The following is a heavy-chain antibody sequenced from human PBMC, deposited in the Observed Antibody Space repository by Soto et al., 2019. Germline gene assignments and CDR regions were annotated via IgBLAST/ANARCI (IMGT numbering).Heavy chain of an antibody. D-gene: IGHD3-3*01. CDR1: GFIFSSYW. J-gene: IGHJ4*02. CDR2: IKQNGAEK. CDR3: ARANEIYGFWGGPL. V-gene: IGHV3-7*03. Sequence: RLVESGGGLVQPGGSLRLSCAASGFIFSSYWMSWVRQVPGKGLEWVANIKQNGAEKYYVDSVKGRFTISRDNAKKSLYLQMNRLRREETAVYYCARANEIYGFWGGPLWGQGTLVTVSS.